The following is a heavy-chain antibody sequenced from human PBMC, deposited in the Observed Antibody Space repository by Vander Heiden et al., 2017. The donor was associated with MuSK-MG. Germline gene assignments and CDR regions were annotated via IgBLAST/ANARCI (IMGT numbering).Heavy chain of an antibody. Sequence: QVQLVQSGAEVKKPGSSVKVSCEASGGSFNSYAINWVRQAPGQGLEWMGRLIAILGTTTYAQKFRGRVTIAADKGASTVYMELTSLRSEDTAVYYCARELEPYVDGSGSPLDVWGQGTTVTVSS. V-gene: IGHV1-69*04. CDR2: LIAILGTT. J-gene: IGHJ6*02. CDR1: GGSFNSYA. CDR3: ARELEPYVDGSGSPLDV. D-gene: IGHD3-10*01.